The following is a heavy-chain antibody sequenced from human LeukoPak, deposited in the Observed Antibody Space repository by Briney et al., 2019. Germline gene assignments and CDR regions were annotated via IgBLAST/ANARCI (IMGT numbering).Heavy chain of an antibody. CDR3: AKMKGHPLPKYYMDV. D-gene: IGHD1-26*01. V-gene: IGHV3-23*01. CDR1: GFTFSSYA. CDR2: ISGSGDNT. Sequence: PGGSLRLSCAASGFTFSSYAMSWVRQAPGKGLEWVSGISGSGDNTLYADSVKGRFTISRDNSKNTLYLEMNSLRAEDTAICYCAKMKGHPLPKYYMDVWGQGTTVTVSS. J-gene: IGHJ6*01.